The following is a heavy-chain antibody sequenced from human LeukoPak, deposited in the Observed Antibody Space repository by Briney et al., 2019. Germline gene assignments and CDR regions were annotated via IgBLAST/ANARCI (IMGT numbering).Heavy chain of an antibody. CDR1: GGSISSYY. V-gene: IGHV4-59*08. CDR3: ARGYCSSTSCYFKSTHPFDY. J-gene: IGHJ4*02. Sequence: SETLSLTCTVPGGSISSYYWSWIRQPPGKGLEWIGYIYYSGSTNYNPSLKSRVTISVDTSKNQFSLKLSSVTAADTAVYYCARGYCSSTSCYFKSTHPFDYWGQGTLVTVSS. D-gene: IGHD2-2*01. CDR2: IYYSGST.